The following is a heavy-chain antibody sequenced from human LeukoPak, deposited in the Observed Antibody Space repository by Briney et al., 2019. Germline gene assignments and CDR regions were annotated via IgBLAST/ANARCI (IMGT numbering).Heavy chain of an antibody. J-gene: IGHJ5*02. Sequence: PGGSLRLSCAASGLTFSSYGMHWVRQAPGKGLEWVAVISYDGSNKYYADSVKGRFTISRDNSKNTLYLQMNSLRAEDTAVYYCAKDQVAYCGGDCLSGFDPWGQGTLVTVSS. CDR3: AKDQVAYCGGDCLSGFDP. CDR1: GLTFSSYG. V-gene: IGHV3-30*18. CDR2: ISYDGSNK. D-gene: IGHD2-21*02.